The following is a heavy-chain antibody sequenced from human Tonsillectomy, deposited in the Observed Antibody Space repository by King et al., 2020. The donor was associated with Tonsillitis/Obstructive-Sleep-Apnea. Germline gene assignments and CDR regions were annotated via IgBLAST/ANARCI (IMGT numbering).Heavy chain of an antibody. CDR2: ISSRGYSI. Sequence: HVQLVESGGGLVKPGGSLTLSCVASGFTFSDYSMNWIRQAPGKGLEWLSYISSRGYSIYYADSVKGRFTISRDNAKNSLYLQMSSLRAEDTAVYYCAREKTFHSDTNGYLRQYYFDNWGRGTLVTVSS. D-gene: IGHD3-22*01. CDR3: AREKTFHSDTNGYLRQYYFDN. J-gene: IGHJ4*02. V-gene: IGHV3-11*01. CDR1: GFTFSDYS.